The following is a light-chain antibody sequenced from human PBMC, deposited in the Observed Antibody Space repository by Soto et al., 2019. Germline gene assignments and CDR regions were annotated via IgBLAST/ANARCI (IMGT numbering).Light chain of an antibody. J-gene: IGKJ1*01. CDR3: LQDYNYPRT. CDR2: AAS. CDR1: QGIRND. Sequence: AIQMTQSPSSLLASEVNRAKITCRASQGIRNDLGWYQQKPGKAPKLLIYAASSLQSGVPSRFSGSGSGTDFTLTISSLQPEDFATYYCLQDYNYPRTFGQGTKVDI. V-gene: IGKV1-6*01.